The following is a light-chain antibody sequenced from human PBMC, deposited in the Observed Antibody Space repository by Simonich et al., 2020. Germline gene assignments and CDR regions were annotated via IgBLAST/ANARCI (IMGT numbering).Light chain of an antibody. CDR2: EGS. CDR3: CSYAGSSNVV. Sequence: QSALTQPASVSGSPGQPITISCTGTISDVGSYNLVSWYQQHPGKAPKLMIYEGSKRPSVVSNRFSGSKSGNTASLTISGLQAEDEADYYCCSYAGSSNVVFGGGTKLTVL. V-gene: IGLV2-23*01. CDR1: ISDVGSYNL. J-gene: IGLJ2*01.